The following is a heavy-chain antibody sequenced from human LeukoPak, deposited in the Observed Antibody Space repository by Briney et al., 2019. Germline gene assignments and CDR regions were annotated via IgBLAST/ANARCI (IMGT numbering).Heavy chain of an antibody. Sequence: SETLSLTCTVSGDSMSNFCWLWIRQSAGKGLEWIGRIYTSGSTNYNPSLKSRVTMSVDTSKNQFSLKLSSVTAADTAVYYCARVRGTGYSYYFDYWGQGTLVTVSS. V-gene: IGHV4-4*07. J-gene: IGHJ4*02. CDR3: ARVRGTGYSYYFDY. D-gene: IGHD3/OR15-3a*01. CDR2: IYTSGST. CDR1: GDSMSNFC.